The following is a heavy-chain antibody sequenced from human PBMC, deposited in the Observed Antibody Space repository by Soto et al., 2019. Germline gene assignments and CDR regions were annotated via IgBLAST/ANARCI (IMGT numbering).Heavy chain of an antibody. CDR2: ISSSSSYI. D-gene: IGHD3-22*01. CDR3: ARELVDRRKQRYTWFDP. J-gene: IGHJ5*02. CDR1: GFTFSSYS. V-gene: IGHV3-21*01. Sequence: KPGGSLRLSCAASGFTFSSYSMNWVRQAPGKGLEWVSSISSSSSYIYYADSVKGRFTISRDNAKNSLYLQMNSLRAEDTAVYYCARELVDRRKQRYTWFDPWGQGTLVTVSS.